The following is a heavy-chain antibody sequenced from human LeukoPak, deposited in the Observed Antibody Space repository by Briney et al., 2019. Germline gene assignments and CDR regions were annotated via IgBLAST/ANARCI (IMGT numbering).Heavy chain of an antibody. CDR2: ISTSGNTI. Sequence: GGSLRLSCEVSGFTFSSYDMNWLRQAPGKGLEWVSYISTSGNTIYYADSVKGRFTISRDNAKNSLYLQMNSLRAEDTAVYYCAKVPDYYGSGRYHWGQGTLVTVSS. D-gene: IGHD3-10*01. CDR1: GFTFSSYD. CDR3: AKVPDYYGSGRYH. V-gene: IGHV3-48*03. J-gene: IGHJ4*02.